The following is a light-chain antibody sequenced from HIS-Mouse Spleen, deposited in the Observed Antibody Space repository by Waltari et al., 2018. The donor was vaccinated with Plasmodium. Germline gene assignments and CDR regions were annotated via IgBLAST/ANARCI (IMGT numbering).Light chain of an antibody. CDR1: QSISSW. J-gene: IGKJ2*01. V-gene: IGKV1-5*03. Sequence: DIQMTQYPSTLSASVGDRFTITCRASQSISSWLAWFQQKPGKAPKLLIYKASSLESGVPSRFSGSGSGTEFTLTISSLQPDDFATYYCQQYNSYSGTFGQGTKLEIK. CDR2: KAS. CDR3: QQYNSYSGT.